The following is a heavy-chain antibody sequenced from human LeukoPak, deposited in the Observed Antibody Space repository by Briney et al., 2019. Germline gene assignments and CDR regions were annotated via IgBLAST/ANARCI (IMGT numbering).Heavy chain of an antibody. CDR2: ISGSGGDT. D-gene: IGHD2-2*01. CDR3: AKHTLGYCSSASCYVGVAFDI. J-gene: IGHJ3*02. CDR1: GFTFTSFA. Sequence: GGSLRLSCAASGFTFTSFAMSWVRQAPGTGLEGVSGISGSGGDTYYADSVKGRFTISRDNSKNTLSLQMNSLRAEDTAVYYCAKHTLGYCSSASCYVGVAFDIWGQGTMVTVSS. V-gene: IGHV3-23*01.